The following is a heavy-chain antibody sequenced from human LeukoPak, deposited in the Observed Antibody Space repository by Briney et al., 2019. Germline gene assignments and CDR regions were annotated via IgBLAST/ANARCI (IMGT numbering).Heavy chain of an antibody. J-gene: IGHJ5*02. V-gene: IGHV4-59*01. D-gene: IGHD3-10*01. CDR2: IYYSGST. CDR1: GGSISSYY. CDR3: ARVADDYYGSGSYLWFDP. Sequence: SETLSLTCTVSGGSISSYYWSWIRQPPGKGLERIGYIYYSGSTNYNPSLKSRVTISVDTSKNQFSLKLSSVTAADTAVYYCARVADDYYGSGSYLWFDPWGQGTLVTVSS.